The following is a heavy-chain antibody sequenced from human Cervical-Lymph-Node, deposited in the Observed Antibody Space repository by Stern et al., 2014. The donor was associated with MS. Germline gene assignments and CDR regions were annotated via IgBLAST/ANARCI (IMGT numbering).Heavy chain of an antibody. CDR3: ARAIVVVVTTPPYWNFDL. CDR1: GGAISTFY. V-gene: IGHV4-59*07. J-gene: IGHJ2*01. CDR2: SYYSGNT. Sequence: QVQLQESGPGLVKPSDTLSLTCTVSGGAISTFYWSWVRQPPGKGLEWIGHSYYSGNTNYNPSLKRRVTISADASKNQFSLKLSSVTAADTAVYYCARAIVVVVTTPPYWNFDLWGRGTLVTVSS. D-gene: IGHD2-15*01.